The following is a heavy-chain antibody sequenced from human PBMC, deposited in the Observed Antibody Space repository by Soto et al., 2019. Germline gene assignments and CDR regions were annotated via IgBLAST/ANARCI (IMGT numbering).Heavy chain of an antibody. CDR3: ARVLELITTIIAIDY. CDR2: ISAYNGNT. Sequence: GASVKVSFKASGYSFTSYGLSWVRQAPGQGLEWMGWISAYNGNTNYAQKLQGRVTMTTDTSTSTASMELRSLRSDDTAVYYCARVLELITTIIAIDYWGQGTLVTVSS. D-gene: IGHD3-22*01. V-gene: IGHV1-18*04. J-gene: IGHJ4*02. CDR1: GYSFTSYG.